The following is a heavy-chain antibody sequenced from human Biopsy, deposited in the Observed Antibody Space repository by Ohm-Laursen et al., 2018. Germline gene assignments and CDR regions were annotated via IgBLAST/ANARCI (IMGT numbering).Heavy chain of an antibody. J-gene: IGHJ6*02. V-gene: IGHV4-59*01. Sequence: GTLSLTCTVSGAPISSDYWSWIRQTPGKGLEGIGYIYYSGSTNYNPSLKSRVTISVDTSKNQFSLRLNSVTAADTAVYYCARATNSTGWPYYYFYGMDVWGQGTTVTVSS. CDR2: IYYSGST. CDR1: GAPISSDY. D-gene: IGHD2/OR15-2a*01. CDR3: ARATNSTGWPYYYFYGMDV.